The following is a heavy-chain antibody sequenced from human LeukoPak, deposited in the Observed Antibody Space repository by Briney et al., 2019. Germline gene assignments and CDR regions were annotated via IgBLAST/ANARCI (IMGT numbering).Heavy chain of an antibody. CDR2: IYYSGST. J-gene: IGHJ4*02. Sequence: SETLSLTCTVSGGSISSSSYYWGWIRQPPGKGLEWIGSIYYSGSTYYNPSLKSRVTISVDTSKNQFSLKLSSVTAADTAVYYCARQERITMIVVGGKLEKFDYWGQGTLVTVSS. D-gene: IGHD3-22*01. CDR3: ARQERITMIVVGGKLEKFDY. CDR1: GGSISSSSYY. V-gene: IGHV4-39*01.